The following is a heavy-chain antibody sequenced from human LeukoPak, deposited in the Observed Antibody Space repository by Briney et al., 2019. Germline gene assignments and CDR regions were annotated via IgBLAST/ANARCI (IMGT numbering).Heavy chain of an antibody. V-gene: IGHV3-30*04. D-gene: IGHD3-9*01. CDR3: AIPPGRLDWLWEYFQH. Sequence: TGRCLRLSCAASGFTFSSYAMHWVRQAPGKGLEWVAVISYDGSNKYYAESVKGRFTTSRDNSKNTLYLQMNSLRAEDTAVYYCAIPPGRLDWLWEYFQHWGQGTLVTVSS. J-gene: IGHJ1*01. CDR2: ISYDGSNK. CDR1: GFTFSSYA.